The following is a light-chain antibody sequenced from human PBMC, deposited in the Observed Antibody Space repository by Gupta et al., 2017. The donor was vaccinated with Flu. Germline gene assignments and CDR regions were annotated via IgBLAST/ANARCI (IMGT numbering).Light chain of an antibody. CDR2: LGS. CDR1: QSLLHSNGYNY. Sequence: TTGELASISCRSSQSLLHSNGYNYLHWYLQKPGQSAQLLIYLGSNRASGVTDRFSGSGSGTDFTLKISRVEAEDVGVYYCMQALSTPRFTFGPGTKVDIK. V-gene: IGKV2-28*01. J-gene: IGKJ3*01. CDR3: MQALSTPRFT.